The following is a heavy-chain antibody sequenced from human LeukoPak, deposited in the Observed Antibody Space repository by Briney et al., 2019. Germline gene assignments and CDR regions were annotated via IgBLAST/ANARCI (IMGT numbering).Heavy chain of an antibody. D-gene: IGHD2-15*01. CDR1: GGSIISSSYY. Sequence: SETLSLTCTVSGGSIISSSYYWAWIRQAPGKGLEWIGSVFYSGSTYYKPSLKSRVTMSVDTSKNRFSLKLSSVTAADTAVYYCARGYCSGNTCYRSGYEIWGQGTIVTVSS. J-gene: IGHJ3*02. V-gene: IGHV4-39*07. CDR2: VFYSGST. CDR3: ARGYCSGNTCYRSGYEI.